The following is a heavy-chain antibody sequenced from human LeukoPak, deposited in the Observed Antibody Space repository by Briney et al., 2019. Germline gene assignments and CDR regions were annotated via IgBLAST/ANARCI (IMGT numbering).Heavy chain of an antibody. V-gene: IGHV5-10-1*01. CDR2: IDPSDSYT. J-gene: IGHJ6*02. Sequence: GESLKISRKGSGYSFTSYWITWVRQMPGKGLEWMGRIDPSDSYTSYSPSFQGHVTIAADKSTSTAFLQWSSLEASDTAIYYCARRGGSSVVGATTYYYGLDVWGQGTTVTVSS. CDR1: GYSFTSYW. CDR3: ARRGGSSVVGATTYYYGLDV. D-gene: IGHD2-15*01.